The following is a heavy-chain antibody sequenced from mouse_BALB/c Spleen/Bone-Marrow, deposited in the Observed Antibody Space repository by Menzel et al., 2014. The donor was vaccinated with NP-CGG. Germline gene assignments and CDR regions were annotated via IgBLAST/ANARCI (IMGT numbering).Heavy chain of an antibody. V-gene: IGHV1-80*01. CDR2: IYPGDGDT. CDR3: ARSDYYAMDY. J-gene: IGHJ4*01. CDR1: GYAFSSYW. Sequence: QVQLKESGAELVRPGSSVKISCKASGYAFSSYWMNWVKQRPGQGLEWIGQIYPGDGDTNYNGKFKGKATLTADKSSNTAYMQLSSLTSEDSAVYFCARSDYYAMDYWGQGTSVTVSS.